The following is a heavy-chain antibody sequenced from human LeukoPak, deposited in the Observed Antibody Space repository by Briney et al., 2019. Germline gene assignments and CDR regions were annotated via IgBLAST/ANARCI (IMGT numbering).Heavy chain of an antibody. Sequence: GGSLRLSCTASGFTFSSYAMNWVRQASGKGLEWVSTIGGSGVIAYYADSVKGRFTISRDNSKNTLYLQMNSLRVEDTAVYYCASWPVGWYGEDSWGQGTLVTVSS. V-gene: IGHV3-23*01. CDR1: GFTFSSYA. CDR2: IGGSGVIA. CDR3: ASWPVGWYGEDS. J-gene: IGHJ4*02. D-gene: IGHD6-19*01.